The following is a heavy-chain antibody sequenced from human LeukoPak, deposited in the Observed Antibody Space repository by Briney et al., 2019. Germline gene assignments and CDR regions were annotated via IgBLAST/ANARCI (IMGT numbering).Heavy chain of an antibody. Sequence: SETLSLTCAVYGGSFSGYYWSWIRQPPGKGLDWIGEINHSGSTNYNPSLKSRVTISVDTSKNQFSLKLSSVTAADTAVYYCARDGYCSSTSCYGPSDFDYWGQGTLVTVSS. V-gene: IGHV4-34*01. J-gene: IGHJ4*02. CDR3: ARDGYCSSTSCYGPSDFDY. D-gene: IGHD2-2*03. CDR2: INHSGST. CDR1: GGSFSGYY.